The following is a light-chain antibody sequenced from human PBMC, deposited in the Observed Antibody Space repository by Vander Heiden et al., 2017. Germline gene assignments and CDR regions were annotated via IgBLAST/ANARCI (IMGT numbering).Light chain of an antibody. Sequence: QSALTQPASVSGSPGQSITISCTGTSSDVGNYNLVSWYQQHPGKAPKLIIYGVNKRPAGVSNHFSGSKSGNTASLTISGLQAEDEADYYCGSYEGSTTLFGGGTKVTV. V-gene: IGLV2-23*02. CDR3: GSYEGSTTL. CDR1: SSDVGNYNL. J-gene: IGLJ2*01. CDR2: GVN.